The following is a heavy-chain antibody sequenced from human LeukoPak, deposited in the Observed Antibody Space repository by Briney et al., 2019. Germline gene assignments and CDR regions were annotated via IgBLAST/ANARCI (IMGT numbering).Heavy chain of an antibody. CDR1: GFTFSSYV. J-gene: IGHJ3*02. Sequence: PGGSLRLSCAASGFTFSSYVMHWVRQAPGKGLEWVSSISSSSSYIYYADSVKGRFTISRDNAKNSLYLQMNSLRAEDTAVYYCATSGRIKRDAFDIWGKGTTVTVSS. D-gene: IGHD1-26*01. CDR2: ISSSSSYI. V-gene: IGHV3-21*01. CDR3: ATSGRIKRDAFDI.